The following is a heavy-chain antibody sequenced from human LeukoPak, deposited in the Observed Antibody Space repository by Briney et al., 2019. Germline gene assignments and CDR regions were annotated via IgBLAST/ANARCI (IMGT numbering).Heavy chain of an antibody. CDR2: IRYDGSNK. CDR1: GFTFSSYG. Sequence: GGSLRLSCAASGFTFSSYGMHWVRQAPGKGLEWVAFIRYDGSNKYYADSVKGRFTISRDNSKNTLYLQMNSLRAEDTAVYYCAKVPVSDYEPRVYWGERTLVTVSS. J-gene: IGHJ4*02. V-gene: IGHV3-30*02. D-gene: IGHD5-12*01. CDR3: AKVPVSDYEPRVY.